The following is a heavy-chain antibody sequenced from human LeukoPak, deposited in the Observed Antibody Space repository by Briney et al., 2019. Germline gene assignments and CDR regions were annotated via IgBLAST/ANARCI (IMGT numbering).Heavy chain of an antibody. D-gene: IGHD6-13*01. CDR1: GGSFSGYY. CDR3: ARIRIVAAGTSIDY. Sequence: PSETLSLTCAVYGGSFSGYYWSWLRQPPGKGLEWIGEINHSGSTNYNPSLKSRVTISVDTSKNQFSLKLSSVTAADMAVYYCARIRIVAAGTSIDYWGQGTLVTVSS. V-gene: IGHV4-34*01. J-gene: IGHJ4*02. CDR2: INHSGST.